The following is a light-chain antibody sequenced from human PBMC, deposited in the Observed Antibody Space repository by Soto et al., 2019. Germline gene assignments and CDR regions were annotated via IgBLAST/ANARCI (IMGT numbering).Light chain of an antibody. CDR1: QSVSSSY. CDR2: DAS. Sequence: EVVLTQSPGTLSLSPGERATLSCRASQSVSSSYLAWYQQKPGQAPRLLIYDASSMATGIPDRFSASGSGTDFTLTISSLEPEVFAVYYCQNYGSSPMYTFGQGTKVDIK. J-gene: IGKJ2*01. CDR3: QNYGSSPMYT. V-gene: IGKV3-20*01.